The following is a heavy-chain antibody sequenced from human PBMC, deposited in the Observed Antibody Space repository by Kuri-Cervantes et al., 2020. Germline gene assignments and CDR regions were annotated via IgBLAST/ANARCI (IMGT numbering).Heavy chain of an antibody. Sequence: GSLRLSCAVYGGSFSGYYWSWIRQPPGKGLEWIGEINHSGSTNYNPSLKSRVTISVDTSENQFSLKLSSVTAADTAVYYCARGVGYSYGSRSGWFDPWGQGTLVTVSS. CDR1: GGSFSGYY. CDR2: INHSGST. J-gene: IGHJ5*02. V-gene: IGHV4-34*01. D-gene: IGHD5-18*01. CDR3: ARGVGYSYGSRSGWFDP.